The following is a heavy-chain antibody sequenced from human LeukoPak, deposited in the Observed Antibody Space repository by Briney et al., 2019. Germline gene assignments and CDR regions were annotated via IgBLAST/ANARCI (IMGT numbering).Heavy chain of an antibody. CDR1: GGSISSGGYY. CDR2: IYYNGST. CDR3: ASGRSAGYSSGD. J-gene: IGHJ4*02. D-gene: IGHD6-19*01. Sequence: SQTLSLTCTVSGGSISSGGYYWSWIRQHPGKGLEWIGYIYYNGSTYYNPSLKSRVTISVDTSKNQFSLKLSSVTAADTAVYYCASGRSAGYSSGDWGQGTLVTVSS. V-gene: IGHV4-31*03.